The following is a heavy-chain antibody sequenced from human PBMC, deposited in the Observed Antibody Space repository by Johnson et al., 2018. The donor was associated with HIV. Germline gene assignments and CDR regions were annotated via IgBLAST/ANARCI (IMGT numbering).Heavy chain of an antibody. CDR3: ARDRLLATIPLRKSWGDAFDI. D-gene: IGHD5-12*01. Sequence: VQLVESGGGVVQPGRSLRLSCAASGFTFSSYAMNWVRQAPGKGLEWVAAISNDGNKKYYADSVKGRFTIPRDNSKNTLFLQMNSLREEDTAVYYCARDRLLATIPLRKSWGDAFDIWGQGTMVTVSS. CDR2: ISNDGNKK. V-gene: IGHV3-30-3*01. CDR1: GFTFSSYA. J-gene: IGHJ3*02.